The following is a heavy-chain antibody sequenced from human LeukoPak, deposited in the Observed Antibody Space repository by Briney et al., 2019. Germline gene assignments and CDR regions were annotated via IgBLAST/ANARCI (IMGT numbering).Heavy chain of an antibody. Sequence: SSVKLSCKASGYTVTSYAISSGPQAPGQRLEWMRWISVYNGNTNYARKLQCRVTLPTATSTSSAYMELRSLRSDDPAVYYCARVESIPSTVTTEFYYYGMDVWGQGTTVTVPS. J-gene: IGHJ6*02. CDR1: GYTVTSYA. D-gene: IGHD4-17*01. CDR3: ARVESIPSTVTTEFYYYGMDV. V-gene: IGHV1-18*01. CDR2: ISVYNGNT.